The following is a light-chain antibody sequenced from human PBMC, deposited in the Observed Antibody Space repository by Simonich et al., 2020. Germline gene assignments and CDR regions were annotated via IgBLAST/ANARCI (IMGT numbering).Light chain of an antibody. V-gene: IGKV1-39*01. CDR2: AAS. CDR3: QQSYSTPYT. Sequence: DIQLTQSPSFLSASVGDRVTITCRASQGISSYLAWYQQKPGKAPKLLIYAASSLQMGVPSRFSGSGSGTDFTLTISSLQPEDFATYYCQQSYSTPYTFGQGTKLEIK. CDR1: QGISSY. J-gene: IGKJ2*01.